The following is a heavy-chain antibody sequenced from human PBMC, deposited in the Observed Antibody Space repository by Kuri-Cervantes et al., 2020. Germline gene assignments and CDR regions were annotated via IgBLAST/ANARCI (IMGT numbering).Heavy chain of an antibody. J-gene: IGHJ4*02. CDR3: ASLAVADPFDY. V-gene: IGHV4-59*08. CDR1: GGSISSYY. D-gene: IGHD6-19*01. CDR2: IYYSGST. Sequence: GSLRLSCTVSGGSISSYYWSWIRQPPGKGLEWIGYIYYSGSTVYNPSLKSRVTISVDTSKNQFSLKLTSVTAADTAVHYCASLAVADPFDYWGQGTLVTVSS.